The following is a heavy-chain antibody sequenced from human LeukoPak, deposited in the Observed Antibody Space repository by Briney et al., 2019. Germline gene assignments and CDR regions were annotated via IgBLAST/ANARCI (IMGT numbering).Heavy chain of an antibody. CDR2: ISYDGSNK. Sequence: PGGSLRLSCAASGFTFSSYAMHWVRQAPGKGLEWVAVISYDGSNKYYADSVKGRFTISRDNSKNTLYLQMNSLRAEDTAVYYCARSPSSGWQDYWGQGTLVTVSS. CDR3: ARSPSSGWQDY. V-gene: IGHV3-30*04. D-gene: IGHD6-19*01. CDR1: GFTFSSYA. J-gene: IGHJ4*02.